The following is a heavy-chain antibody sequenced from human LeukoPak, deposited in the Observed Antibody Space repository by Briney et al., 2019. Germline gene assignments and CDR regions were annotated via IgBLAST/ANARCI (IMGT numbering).Heavy chain of an antibody. CDR2: ISSSGSTI. CDR3: ASTLLAPYYYYGMDV. D-gene: IGHD1-26*01. Sequence: GGSLRLSCAASGFTFSSYEMNWVRQAPGKGLECVSYISSSGSTIYYADSVKGRFTISRDNAKNSLYLQMNSLRAEDTAVYYCASTLLAPYYYYGMDVWGQGTTVTVSS. V-gene: IGHV3-48*03. CDR1: GFTFSSYE. J-gene: IGHJ6*02.